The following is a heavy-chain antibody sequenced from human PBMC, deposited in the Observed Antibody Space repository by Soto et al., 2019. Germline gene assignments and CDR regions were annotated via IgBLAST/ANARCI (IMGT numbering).Heavy chain of an antibody. D-gene: IGHD3-22*01. J-gene: IGHJ4*02. V-gene: IGHV3-30-3*01. CDR2: ISYDGSNK. CDR1: GFTFSSYA. CDR3: ARGAYYYDSSGRGPFDY. Sequence: PGGSLRLSCAASGFTFSSYAMHWVRQAPGKGLEWVAVISYDGSNKYYADSVKGRFTISRDNSKNTLYLQMNSLRAEDTAVYYCARGAYYYDSSGRGPFDYWGQGTLVTVSS.